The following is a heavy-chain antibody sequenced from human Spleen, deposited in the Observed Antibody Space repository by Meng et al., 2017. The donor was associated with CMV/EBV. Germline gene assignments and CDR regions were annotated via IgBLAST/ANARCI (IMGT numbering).Heavy chain of an antibody. V-gene: IGHV4-61*01. CDR2: IYYGGST. CDR3: TRDLGIRYWFDP. D-gene: IGHD1-14*01. J-gene: IGHJ5*02. Sequence: CIGCGGFVSSGRYYGSWIRQLPGKGLEWIGYIYYGGSTNYNSSLKSRVTISVDTSKNQFSLKLSSVTAADTAVYYCTRDLGIRYWFDPWGQGTLVTVSS. CDR1: GGFVSSGRYY.